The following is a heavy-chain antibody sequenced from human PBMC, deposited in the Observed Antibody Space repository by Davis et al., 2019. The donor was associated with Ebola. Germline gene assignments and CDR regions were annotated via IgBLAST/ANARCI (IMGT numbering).Heavy chain of an antibody. CDR2: ISYSGDT. J-gene: IGHJ3*02. Sequence: MPSETLSLTCAVYGGSISSYYWSWIRQHPGKGLEWIGHISYSGDTYYNPSLKSRLTISLDTSKSHFSLKLGSVTAADTALYYCARITIFGVAANAFDIWGQGTMVTVS. V-gene: IGHV4-59*12. CDR1: GGSISSYY. D-gene: IGHD3-3*01. CDR3: ARITIFGVAANAFDI.